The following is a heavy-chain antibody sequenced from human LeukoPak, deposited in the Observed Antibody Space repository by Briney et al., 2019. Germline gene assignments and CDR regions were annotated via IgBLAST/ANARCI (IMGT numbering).Heavy chain of an antibody. J-gene: IGHJ5*02. D-gene: IGHD4-17*01. CDR3: AKGDYTAPLYNWFDP. V-gene: IGHV3-23*01. CDR2: VSGSGGTT. CDR1: GFTFSRYA. Sequence: GGSLRLSCAASGFTFSRYAMNWVRQAPGKGLEWVSGVSGSGGTTYYADSVKGRFTISRDNSKNTLYLQMNSLRAEDTAVYYRAKGDYTAPLYNWFDPWGQGTLVSVS.